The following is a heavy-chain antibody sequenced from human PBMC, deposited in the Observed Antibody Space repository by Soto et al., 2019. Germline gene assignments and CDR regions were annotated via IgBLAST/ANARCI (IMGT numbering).Heavy chain of an antibody. D-gene: IGHD3-22*01. CDR2: IYSSGST. V-gene: IGHV4-4*07. Sequence: QVQLQESGPGLVKPSEPLSLTCTVSGASISSYYWSWIRQPAGKGLEWIGRIYSSGSTNYNPSLKSRVTMSVDTSKNQCSLKLSSVTAADTAVYYCARGYYSSGYWGYFDYWGQGTLVTVSS. CDR1: GASISSYY. CDR3: ARGYYSSGYWGYFDY. J-gene: IGHJ4*02.